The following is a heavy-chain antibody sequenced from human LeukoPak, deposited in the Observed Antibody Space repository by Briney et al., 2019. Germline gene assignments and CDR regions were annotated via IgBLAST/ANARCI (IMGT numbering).Heavy chain of an antibody. V-gene: IGHV3-23*01. Sequence: GGSLRLSCAASGFTFSSYAMSWVRQAPGKGLEWVSSISGRDGSTYNADSVKGRFTISRDNSKNTLYLQMNSLRAEDTAVYYCARAGNIRFDYWGQGTLVTVSS. CDR2: ISGRDGST. CDR3: ARAGNIRFDY. J-gene: IGHJ4*02. D-gene: IGHD2/OR15-2a*01. CDR1: GFTFSSYA.